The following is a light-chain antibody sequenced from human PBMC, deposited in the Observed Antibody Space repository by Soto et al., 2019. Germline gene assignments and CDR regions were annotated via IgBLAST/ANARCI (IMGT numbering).Light chain of an antibody. Sequence: DIQMTQSPSTLSASVGDRVIITCRASQSISNWLAWYQQKPGKAPNLLIYKASSLKSGVPSRFSGSGSGTEFTLTISSPQPDDFATYYCQQYDTYWTFGQGTKVDIK. CDR2: KAS. CDR1: QSISNW. J-gene: IGKJ1*01. CDR3: QQYDTYWT. V-gene: IGKV1-5*03.